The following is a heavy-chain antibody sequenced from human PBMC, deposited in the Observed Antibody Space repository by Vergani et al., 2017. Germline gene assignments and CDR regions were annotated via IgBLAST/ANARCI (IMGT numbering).Heavy chain of an antibody. D-gene: IGHD6-13*01. CDR2: ISFDGSNM. CDR3: VKDDRPGYSSEDYMDV. CDR1: GFTFSNYG. J-gene: IGHJ6*03. V-gene: IGHV3-30*18. Sequence: QVQLVESGGGVVQPGRSLRLSCAASGFTFSNYGIHWVRQAPGKGLEWVAVISFDGSNMYYADSVKGRFTISRDNSKNTLYLQMNSLRADDTAVYYCVKDDRPGYSSEDYMDVWGKGTTVTVSS.